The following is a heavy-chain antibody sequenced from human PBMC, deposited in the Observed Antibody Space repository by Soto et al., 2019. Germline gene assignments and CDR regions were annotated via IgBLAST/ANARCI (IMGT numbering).Heavy chain of an antibody. CDR2: IYQSGST. J-gene: IGHJ6*02. V-gene: IGHV4-30-2*01. CDR3: ATQSYSNSGAYYYYAMDV. D-gene: IGHD4-4*01. Sequence: LYLTSAVCGGSISSGGDAGSWIRQPPGKGLEWIGYIYQSGSTYYNPSLKSRVTISVDRSRNQFSLKLSSVTAADTAVYFCATQSYSNSGAYYYYAMDVWGQGTTVTVSS. CDR1: GGSISSGGDA.